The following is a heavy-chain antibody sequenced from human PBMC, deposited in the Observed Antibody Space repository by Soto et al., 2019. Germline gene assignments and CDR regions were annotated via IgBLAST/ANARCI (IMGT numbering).Heavy chain of an antibody. D-gene: IGHD3-22*01. CDR2: LSAYNGNT. CDR3: ARDPALNTYYYDSSGYHGLYYYGMDV. Sequence: GASVKVSCKASGYTFTSSGISWVRQAPGQGLEWMGWLSAYNGNTNYAQKLQGRDTMTTDTSTSTAYMELRSLRSDDTAVYYCARDPALNTYYYDSSGYHGLYYYGMDVWGQGTTVTVSS. CDR1: GYTFTSSG. V-gene: IGHV1-18*01. J-gene: IGHJ6*02.